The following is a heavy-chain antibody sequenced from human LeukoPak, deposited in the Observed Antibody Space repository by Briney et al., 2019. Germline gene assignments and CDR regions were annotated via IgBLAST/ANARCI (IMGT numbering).Heavy chain of an antibody. J-gene: IGHJ4*02. V-gene: IGHV1-18*01. D-gene: IGHD3-22*01. CDR1: GYTFTSYG. CDR2: ISAYNGNT. Sequence: GASVKVSCKASGYTFTSYGISWVRQAPGQGLEWMRWISAYNGNTNYAQKLRGRVTMTTDTSTSTAYMELRSLRSDDTAVYYCARDRLSRYYYDSSGYYYSSPNDYWGQGTLVTVSS. CDR3: ARDRLSRYYYDSSGYYYSSPNDY.